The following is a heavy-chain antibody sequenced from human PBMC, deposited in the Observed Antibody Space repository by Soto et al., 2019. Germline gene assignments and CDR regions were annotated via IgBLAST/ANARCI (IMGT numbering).Heavy chain of an antibody. CDR3: ARTSHYDSSGYYDASAV. CDR1: GYTFGSAW. D-gene: IGHD3-22*01. CDR2: SYPGDSDI. Sequence: PGESLKISCKTVGYTFGSAWIGWVRQMPGKGLEWMGISYPGDSDIRFSPSFQGQVTISADKSINTAYLQWSSLMASDTSMYYCARTSHYDSSGYYDASAVWGQGTLAPV. V-gene: IGHV5-51*01. J-gene: IGHJ3*01.